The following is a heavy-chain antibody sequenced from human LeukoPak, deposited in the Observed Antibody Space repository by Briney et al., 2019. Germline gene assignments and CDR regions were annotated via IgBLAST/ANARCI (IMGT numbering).Heavy chain of an antibody. D-gene: IGHD1-1*01. Sequence: GGSLRLSCAASGFTFSSYAMHWVHQAPGKGLEWVAVISYDGSNKYYADSVKGRFTISRDNSKNTLYLQMNSLRAEDTAVYYCARAWAFPQPFDYWGQGTLVTVSS. CDR1: GFTFSSYA. CDR3: ARAWAFPQPFDY. CDR2: ISYDGSNK. J-gene: IGHJ4*02. V-gene: IGHV3-30-3*01.